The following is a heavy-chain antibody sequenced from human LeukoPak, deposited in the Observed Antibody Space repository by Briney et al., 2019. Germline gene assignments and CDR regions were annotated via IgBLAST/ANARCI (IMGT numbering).Heavy chain of an antibody. CDR2: IKQDGSEK. CDR1: GFTFSSYW. D-gene: IGHD6-13*01. J-gene: IGHJ4*02. CDR3: ARVRAPPEQQLVHGLLDY. Sequence: GGSLRLSCAASGFTFSSYWMSWVRQAPGKGLEWVANIKQDGSEKYYVDSVKGRFTISRDNAKNSLYLQMNSLRAEDTAVYYCARVRAPPEQQLVHGLLDYWGQGTLVTVSS. V-gene: IGHV3-7*01.